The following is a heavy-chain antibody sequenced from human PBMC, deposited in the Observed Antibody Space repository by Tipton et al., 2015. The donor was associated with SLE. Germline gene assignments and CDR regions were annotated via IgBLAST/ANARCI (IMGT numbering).Heavy chain of an antibody. CDR1: RFTFSDYA. Sequence: GSLRLSCTASRFTFSDYAMNWVRPAPGKGLEWVSSISSSSSSIYYSDSVKGRFTISRDNAKNSLYLQMNSLRAEDTAVYYCARDYDSSGFFDYWGQGTPVTVSS. CDR3: ARDYDSSGFFDY. J-gene: IGHJ4*02. CDR2: ISSSSSSI. V-gene: IGHV3-21*01. D-gene: IGHD3-22*01.